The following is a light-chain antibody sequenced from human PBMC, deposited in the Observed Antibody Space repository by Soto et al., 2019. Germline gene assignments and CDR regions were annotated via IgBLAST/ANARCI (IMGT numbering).Light chain of an antibody. CDR3: QQYGSSPPIT. CDR1: QSVSSSY. CDR2: GAS. V-gene: IGKV3-20*01. Sequence: EIVLTQSPGTLSLSPGQIATLSCRASQSVSSSYLAWYQQKPGQAPRLLIYGASSRATGIPDRFSGSGCGTDVTVTISRLEPEDFAVYYGQQYGSSPPITFDQGTRLEIK. J-gene: IGKJ5*01.